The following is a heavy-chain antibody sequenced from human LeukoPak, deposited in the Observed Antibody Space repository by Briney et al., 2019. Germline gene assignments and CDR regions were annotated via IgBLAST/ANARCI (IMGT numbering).Heavy chain of an antibody. CDR2: IYYSGGT. CDR1: GGSFSSYF. CDR3: ARQERYYGSGSYTYFQH. V-gene: IGHV4-59*08. D-gene: IGHD3-10*01. Sequence: SETLSLTCTVSGGSFSSYFGGWFRKPPGKGLGWFGFIYYSGGTNYNPSLKSRVIISVDTSKNQFSLILSSVTAADTAVYYCARQERYYGSGSYTYFQHWGQGTLVTVSS. J-gene: IGHJ1*01.